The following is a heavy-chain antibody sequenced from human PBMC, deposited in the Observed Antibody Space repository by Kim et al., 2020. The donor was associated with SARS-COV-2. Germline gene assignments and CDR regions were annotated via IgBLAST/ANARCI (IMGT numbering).Heavy chain of an antibody. CDR1: GFTFSSYG. J-gene: IGHJ4*02. CDR3: ARDSYYYDSSGSPIDY. D-gene: IGHD3-22*01. V-gene: IGHV3-33*08. Sequence: GGSLRLSCAASGFTFSSYGMHWVRQAPGKGLEWVAVIWYDGSNKYYADSVKGRFTISRDNSKNTLYLQMNSLRAEDTAVYYCARDSYYYDSSGSPIDYWGQGTLVTVSS. CDR2: IWYDGSNK.